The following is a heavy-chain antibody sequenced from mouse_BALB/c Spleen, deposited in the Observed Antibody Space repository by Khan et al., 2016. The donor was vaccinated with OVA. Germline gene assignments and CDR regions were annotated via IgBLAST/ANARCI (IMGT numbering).Heavy chain of an antibody. CDR1: GYSITSGYA. J-gene: IGHJ2*01. CDR3: ARGNYYGYYFDY. Sequence: QLEESGPGLVKPSQSLSLTCTVTGYSITSGYAWNWIRQFPGNKLEWMGYISYSGVTRYNPSLKSRISITRDTSKNQFFLQLTSVTTEDTATHYCARGNYYGYYFDYWGQGTTLTVSS. D-gene: IGHD1-1*01. CDR2: ISYSGVT. V-gene: IGHV3-2*02.